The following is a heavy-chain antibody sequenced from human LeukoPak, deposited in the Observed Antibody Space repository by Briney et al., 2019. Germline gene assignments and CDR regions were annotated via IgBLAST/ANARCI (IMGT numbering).Heavy chain of an antibody. J-gene: IGHJ4*02. CDR2: IKGDENST. V-gene: IGHV3-74*01. CDR3: ARATGATYYFDY. D-gene: IGHD1-1*01. Sequence: GGSLRLACAASGFTFSSYWMHWDRQAQGKGLEWVSSIKGDENSTPYADSVKAPFTISRDKAKNTLYLQMNSLRAEDAAVYYCARATGATYYFDYSGEGTPVTVSS. CDR1: GFTFSSYW.